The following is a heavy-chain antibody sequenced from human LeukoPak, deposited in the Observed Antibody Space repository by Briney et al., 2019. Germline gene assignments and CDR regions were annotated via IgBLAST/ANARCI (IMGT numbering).Heavy chain of an antibody. V-gene: IGHV3-23*01. J-gene: IGHJ6*03. D-gene: IGHD3-10*01. CDR1: GFTFTNYA. Sequence: RGSLRLSCAASGFTFTNYATSWGRQAPGKGLGWGSAISGSGGSTYYAHSVKGRFTISRDNSKNTLYLQMNSLRAEDTAVYYCARAFGELSTYYYYYYMDVWGKGTTVTISS. CDR2: ISGSGGST. CDR3: ARAFGELSTYYYYYYMDV.